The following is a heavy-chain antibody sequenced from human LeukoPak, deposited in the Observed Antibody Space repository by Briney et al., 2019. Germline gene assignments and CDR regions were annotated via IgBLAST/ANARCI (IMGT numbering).Heavy chain of an antibody. V-gene: IGHV1-8*02. CDR1: GYTFTSYG. CDR2: MSPNSGIT. CDR3: VRTPPNWGADY. D-gene: IGHD7-27*01. Sequence: ASVKVSCKASGYTFTSYGISWVRQATGQGLEWMGWMSPNSGITGYAQKFQGRVTMTRNTAISTAYMELSSLRSEDTAVYYCVRTPPNWGADYWGQGTLVTVSS. J-gene: IGHJ4*02.